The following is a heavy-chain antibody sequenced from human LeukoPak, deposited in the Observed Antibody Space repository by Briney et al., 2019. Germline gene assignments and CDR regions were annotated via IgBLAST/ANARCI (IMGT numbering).Heavy chain of an antibody. D-gene: IGHD4-17*01. CDR1: GFTFSSYG. Sequence: GGSLRLSCAASGFTFSSYGMHWVRQAPGKGLEWVSSISSSSSYIYYADSVKGRFTISRDNAKNSLYLQMNSLRAEDTAVYYCASLRKDAFDIWGQGTMVTVSS. CDR3: ASLRKDAFDI. CDR2: ISSSSSYI. V-gene: IGHV3-21*01. J-gene: IGHJ3*02.